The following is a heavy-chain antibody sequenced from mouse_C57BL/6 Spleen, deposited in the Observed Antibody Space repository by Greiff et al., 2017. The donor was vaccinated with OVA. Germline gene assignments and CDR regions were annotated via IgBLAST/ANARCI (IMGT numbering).Heavy chain of an antibody. J-gene: IGHJ4*01. CDR2: IWNGGGT. Sequence: QVQLQQSGPGLVAPSQSLSITCTVSGFSLTSYAISWVRQPPGKGLEWLGVIWNGGGTNYNSALKSRLSISKDNTKSQVFLKMNSLQTDDTARYYCARALYYGNYGAMDYWGQGTSVTVSS. D-gene: IGHD2-1*01. CDR1: GFSLTSYA. CDR3: ARALYYGNYGAMDY. V-gene: IGHV2-9-1*01.